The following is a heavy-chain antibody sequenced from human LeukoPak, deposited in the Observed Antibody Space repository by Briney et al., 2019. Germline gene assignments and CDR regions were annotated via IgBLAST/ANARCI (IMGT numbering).Heavy chain of an antibody. D-gene: IGHD5-12*01. CDR1: GFTFSSHN. V-gene: IGHV3-7*01. Sequence: GGSLRLSCAASGFTFSSHNMQWVRQAPGKGLEWVAQINQDGSKEYYIDSVKARFSISRDNARNSLSLQMNSLRAEDTAVYYCVRDGGVSGYDLLDYWGQGTLVTVSS. J-gene: IGHJ4*02. CDR3: VRDGGVSGYDLLDY. CDR2: INQDGSKE.